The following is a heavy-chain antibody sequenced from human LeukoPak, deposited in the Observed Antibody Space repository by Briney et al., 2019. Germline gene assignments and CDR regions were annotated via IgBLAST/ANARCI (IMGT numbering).Heavy chain of an antibody. V-gene: IGHV3-33*01. CDR1: GFTFSSYG. Sequence: GRSLRLSCAASGFTFSSYGMHWVRQAPGKGLEWVAVIWCDGSNKYYADSVKGRFTISRDNSKNTLYLQMISLRAEDTALYYCARSRSGSVAGTSDYWGQGTLVIVSS. CDR2: IWCDGSNK. D-gene: IGHD6-19*01. J-gene: IGHJ4*02. CDR3: ARSRSGSVAGTSDY.